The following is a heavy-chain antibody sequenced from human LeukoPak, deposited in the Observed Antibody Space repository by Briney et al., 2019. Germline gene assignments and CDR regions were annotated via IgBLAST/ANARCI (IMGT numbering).Heavy chain of an antibody. J-gene: IGHJ4*02. D-gene: IGHD3-10*01. CDR1: GFTFSSFD. CDR3: ARRLPDSGSYSPDY. CDR2: IKFDGSQK. V-gene: IGHV3-30*02. Sequence: GGSLRLSCAPSGFTFSSFDMHWVRQPPDKGLEWVAFIKFDGSQKYYADSVRDRFTVSRYNSRNMLYLQLDSLRDDDTAVYFCARRLPDSGSYSPDYWGQGTLVTVSS.